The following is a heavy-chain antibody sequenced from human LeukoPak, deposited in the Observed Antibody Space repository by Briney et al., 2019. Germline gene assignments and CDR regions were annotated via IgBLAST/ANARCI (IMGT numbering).Heavy chain of an antibody. Sequence: SGGSLRLSCAASGFTFSSYGMHWVRQAPGKGLEWVAVISYDGSNKYYADSVKGRFTISRDNSRNTLYLQMNSLRAEDTAVYYCARGPVATSPWGQGTLVTVSS. D-gene: IGHD5-12*01. V-gene: IGHV3-30*03. CDR1: GFTFSSYG. CDR2: ISYDGSNK. CDR3: ARGPVATSP. J-gene: IGHJ5*02.